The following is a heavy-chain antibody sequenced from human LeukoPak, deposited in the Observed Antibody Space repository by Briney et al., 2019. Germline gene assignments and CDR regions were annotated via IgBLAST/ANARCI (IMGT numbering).Heavy chain of an antibody. Sequence: GGSLRLSCAASGFALSSHWMTWVRQVPGRGPEWVANVNRDGSETYYLDSVKGRFTISKDNAKNSLYLQMNSLRAEDTALYHCARNNGMDVWSQGTTVVVSS. J-gene: IGHJ6*02. CDR1: GFALSSHW. V-gene: IGHV3-7*03. CDR2: VNRDGSET. CDR3: ARNNGMDV.